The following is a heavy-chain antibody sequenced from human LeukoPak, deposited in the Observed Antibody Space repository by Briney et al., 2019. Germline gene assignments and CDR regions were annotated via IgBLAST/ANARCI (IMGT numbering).Heavy chain of an antibody. V-gene: IGHV6-1*01. Sequence: SQTLSLTCAISGDSVSSNSAAWNWIRQSPSRGLEWLGRTYYRSKWYYDYAVSVTGRINIKPDTSKNQFSLQLNSLTPEATAVYHCARGKKDSGSYYPHPFDYWGQGALVTVSS. CDR3: ARGKKDSGSYYPHPFDY. D-gene: IGHD1-26*01. CDR2: TYYRSKWYY. J-gene: IGHJ4*02. CDR1: GDSVSSNSAA.